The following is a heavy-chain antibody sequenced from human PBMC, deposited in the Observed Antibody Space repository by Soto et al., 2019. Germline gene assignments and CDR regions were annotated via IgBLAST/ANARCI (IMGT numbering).Heavy chain of an antibody. CDR2: ISSSSSYI. J-gene: IGHJ5*02. CDR1: GFTFSSYS. CDR3: ARDGEAVAGTGFDP. Sequence: EVQLVESGGGLVKPGGSLRLSCAASGFTFSSYSMNWVRQAPGKGLEWVSSISSSSSYIYYADSVKGRFTISRDNAKNSLYLQMNSLRAEDTAVYYCARDGEAVAGTGFDPWGQGTLVTVPS. D-gene: IGHD6-19*01. V-gene: IGHV3-21*01.